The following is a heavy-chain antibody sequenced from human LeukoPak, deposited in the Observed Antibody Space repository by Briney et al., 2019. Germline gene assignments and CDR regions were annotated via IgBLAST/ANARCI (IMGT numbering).Heavy chain of an antibody. CDR1: GGSFSGYY. D-gene: IGHD5-18*01. J-gene: IGHJ6*03. CDR2: INHSGST. Sequence: SETLSLTCAAYGGSFSGYYWSWIRQPPGKGLEWIGEINHSGSTNYNPSLKSRVTISVDTSKNQFSLKLSSVTAADTAVYYCARGNRYSYGYGGGKYYYYYMDVWGKGTTVTVSS. CDR3: ARGNRYSYGYGGGKYYYYYMDV. V-gene: IGHV4-34*01.